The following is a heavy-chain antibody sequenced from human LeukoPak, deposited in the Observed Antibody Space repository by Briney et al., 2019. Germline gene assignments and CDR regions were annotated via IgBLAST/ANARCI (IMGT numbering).Heavy chain of an antibody. Sequence: SETLSLTCAVHGGSFSGYYWSWICQPPGKGLEWGGEINHSGRTNYNPSPKSRVNISVETSKNKFSLVLSSVTAADTAVYYCASIYSNHIDYWGQGTLVTVSS. V-gene: IGHV4-34*01. D-gene: IGHD4-11*01. CDR2: INHSGRT. CDR3: ASIYSNHIDY. J-gene: IGHJ4*02. CDR1: GGSFSGYY.